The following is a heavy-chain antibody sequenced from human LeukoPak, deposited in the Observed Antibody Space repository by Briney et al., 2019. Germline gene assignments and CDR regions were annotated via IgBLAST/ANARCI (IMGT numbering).Heavy chain of an antibody. V-gene: IGHV4-39*01. D-gene: IGHD2-21*01. CDR1: GGSISSSSYY. CDR2: IYYSGST. Sequence: PSETLSLTCTVSGGSISSSSYYWGWIRQPPGKGLEWIGSIYYSGSTYYNPSLKSRVTISVDTSKNQFSLKLSSVTAADTAVYYCARISVWWSYYFDYWGQGTLATVSS. J-gene: IGHJ4*02. CDR3: ARISVWWSYYFDY.